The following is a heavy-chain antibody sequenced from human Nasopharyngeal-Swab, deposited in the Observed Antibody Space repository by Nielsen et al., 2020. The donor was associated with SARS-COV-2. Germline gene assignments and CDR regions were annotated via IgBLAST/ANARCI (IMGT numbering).Heavy chain of an antibody. D-gene: IGHD6-19*01. Sequence: GGSLRLSCAASGFTFSSYDMHWVRQATGNGLEWVSAIGTAGDTYYPGSVKGRFTISRENAKNSLYLQMNSLRAGDTAVYYCARADSSGWYNYFDYWGQGTLVTVSS. CDR1: GFTFSSYD. V-gene: IGHV3-13*01. J-gene: IGHJ4*02. CDR3: ARADSSGWYNYFDY. CDR2: IGTAGDT.